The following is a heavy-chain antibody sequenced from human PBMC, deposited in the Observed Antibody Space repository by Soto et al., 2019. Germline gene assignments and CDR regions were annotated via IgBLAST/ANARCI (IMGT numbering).Heavy chain of an antibody. D-gene: IGHD2-15*01. J-gene: IGHJ4*02. CDR2: IYSGGST. CDR1: GFTVSSNY. V-gene: IGHV3-66*01. CDR3: ARDCSGGSCYPPGNY. Sequence: GGSLRLSCAASGFTVSSNYMSWVRQAPGKGLEWVSVIYSGGSTYYADSVKGRFTISRDNSKNTLYLQMNSLRAEDTAVYYCARDCSGGSCYPPGNYWGQGTLVTVSS.